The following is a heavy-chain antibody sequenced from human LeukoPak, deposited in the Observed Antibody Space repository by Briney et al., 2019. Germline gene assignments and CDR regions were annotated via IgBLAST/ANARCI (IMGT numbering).Heavy chain of an antibody. CDR1: GGSITTTNF. Sequence: SGTLSLTCGVSGGSITTTNFWSWVRQTPGQGLEWIGEVSVSGLSHYNPSLRGRVTMSLDTSKNHLSVKLTSVNAADTAVYYCTRENAAFSPFGWWGQGTLV. CDR3: TRENAAFSPFGW. V-gene: IGHV4-4*02. D-gene: IGHD3-9*01. J-gene: IGHJ4*02. CDR2: VSVSGLS.